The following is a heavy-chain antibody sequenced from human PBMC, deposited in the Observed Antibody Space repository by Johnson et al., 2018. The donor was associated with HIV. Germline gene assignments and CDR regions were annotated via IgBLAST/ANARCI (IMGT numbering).Heavy chain of an antibody. Sequence: VQLVESGGDLVQPGGSLRLSCAPSGFIVSSNYMSWVRQAPGKGLEWVSVIYSGGSTYYADSVKGRFTISRDNSKNTLYLQMNSLRAEDTDVYYCARPPYSGSYYDAFDIWGQGTMVTVSS. CDR2: IYSGGST. CDR3: ARPPYSGSYYDAFDI. D-gene: IGHD1-26*01. V-gene: IGHV3-66*02. CDR1: GFIVSSNY. J-gene: IGHJ3*02.